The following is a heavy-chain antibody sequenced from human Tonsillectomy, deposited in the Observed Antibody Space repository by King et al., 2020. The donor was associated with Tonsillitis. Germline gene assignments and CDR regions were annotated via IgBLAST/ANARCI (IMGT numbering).Heavy chain of an antibody. J-gene: IGHJ3*02. CDR2: IDPSDSYT. V-gene: IGHV5-10-1*03. Sequence: VQLVQSGTEVKKPGESLRISCEGSGYSFTSYWISWVRQMPGKGLEWMGRIDPSDSYTIYSPSFQGHVTISADKSISTAYLQWSSLKASDTAMYYYARLRFGDLLSAFDIWGQGTMVTVSS. D-gene: IGHD3-10*01. CDR1: GYSFTSYW. CDR3: ARLRFGDLLSAFDI.